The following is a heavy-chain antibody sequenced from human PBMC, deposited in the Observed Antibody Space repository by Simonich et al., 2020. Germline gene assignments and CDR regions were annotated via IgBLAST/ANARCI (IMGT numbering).Heavy chain of an antibody. D-gene: IGHD1-1*01. Sequence: EVQLVESGGGLVQPGRSLRLSCAASGFTVSSNYMRWVRQAPRKGLEGVSFIYSGGSTYYADSVKGRFTISRDNSKNTLYLQINSLRAEDTAVYYCARWTATGYYFDYWGQGTLVTVSS. CDR2: IYSGGST. J-gene: IGHJ4*02. CDR3: ARWTATGYYFDY. CDR1: GFTVSSNY. V-gene: IGHV3-66*01.